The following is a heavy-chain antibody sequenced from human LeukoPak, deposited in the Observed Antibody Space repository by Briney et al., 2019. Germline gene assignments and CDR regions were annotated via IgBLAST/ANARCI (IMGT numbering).Heavy chain of an antibody. D-gene: IGHD2-15*01. Sequence: SETLSLTCAVYGGSFSGYYWSWIRQPPGKGLEWIGEINHSGSTNYNPSLKSRVTISVDTSKNQFSLKLSSVTAADTAVYYCAGAESIVVVVAAISDWFDPWGQGTLVTVSS. CDR3: AGAESIVVVVAAISDWFDP. CDR1: GGSFSGYY. J-gene: IGHJ5*02. V-gene: IGHV4-34*01. CDR2: INHSGST.